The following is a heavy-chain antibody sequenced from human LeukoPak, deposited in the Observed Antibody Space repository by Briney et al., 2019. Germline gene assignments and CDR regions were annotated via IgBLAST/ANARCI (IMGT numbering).Heavy chain of an antibody. J-gene: IGHJ3*02. CDR1: GYTFTNFA. CDR2: INTNTGNP. Sequence: ASVKVSCKASGYTFTNFAMNWVRQAPGQGLEWMGWINTNTGNPTYAQGFTGRFVFSLDTSVSTAYLQISSLKAEDTAVYYCARERFLYPNYYGSGSYYRDAFDIWGQGTMVTVSS. CDR3: ARERFLYPNYYGSGSYYRDAFDI. V-gene: IGHV7-4-1*02. D-gene: IGHD3-10*01.